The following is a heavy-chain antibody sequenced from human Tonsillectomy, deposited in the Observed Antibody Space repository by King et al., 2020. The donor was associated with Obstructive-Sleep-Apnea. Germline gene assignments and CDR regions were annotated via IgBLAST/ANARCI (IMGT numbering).Heavy chain of an antibody. CDR1: GYTLSEVS. J-gene: IGHJ4*02. Sequence: QLVQSGAEVKKPGASVKVSCKVSGYTLSEVSVHWVRQAPGHGLEWMGGFDPKDDEPMYAQKFQGRVSMTEDTSSDTVYMELSSLRSDDTAVYFCAADWGYCSGGSCHIFDFWAQGTLVTVSS. CDR3: AADWGYCSGGSCHIFDF. CDR2: FDPKDDEP. V-gene: IGHV1-24*01. D-gene: IGHD2-15*01.